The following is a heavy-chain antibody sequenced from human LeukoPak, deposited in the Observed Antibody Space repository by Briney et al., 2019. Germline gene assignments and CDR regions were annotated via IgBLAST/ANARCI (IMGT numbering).Heavy chain of an antibody. CDR3: ARGNDSSGYYYVVLDY. V-gene: IGHV3-23*01. CDR2: INGRGGST. J-gene: IGHJ4*02. CDR1: GFTFSNSA. D-gene: IGHD3-22*01. Sequence: PGGSLRLSCAASGFTFSNSAMNWVRQAPGKGLEWVSAINGRGGSTYYADSVKGRFTISRDNSKNTLYLQMNSLRAEDTAVYYCARGNDSSGYYYVVLDYWGQGTLVTVSS.